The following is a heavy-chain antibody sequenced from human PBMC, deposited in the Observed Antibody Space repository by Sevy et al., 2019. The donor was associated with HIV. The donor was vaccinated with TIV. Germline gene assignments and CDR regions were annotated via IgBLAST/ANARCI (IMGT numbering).Heavy chain of an antibody. D-gene: IGHD6-13*01. CDR2: ISYDGSNK. V-gene: IGHV3-30*18. Sequence: GGSLRPSCAASGFTFSSYGMHWVRQAPGKGLEWVAVISYDGSNKYYADSVKGRFTISRDNSKNTLYLQMNSLRAEDTAVYYCAKDSSSWYFFDYWGQGTLVTVSS. CDR1: GFTFSSYG. CDR3: AKDSSSWYFFDY. J-gene: IGHJ4*02.